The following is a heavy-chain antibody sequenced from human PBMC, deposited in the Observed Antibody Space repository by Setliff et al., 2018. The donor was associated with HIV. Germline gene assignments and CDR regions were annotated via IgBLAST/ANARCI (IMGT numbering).Heavy chain of an antibody. CDR2: IKSKTDGETE. J-gene: IGHJ4*02. V-gene: IGHV3-15*01. CDR3: TTAVAQNWYGSGNENY. CDR1: GFTFSNYW. D-gene: IGHD3-10*01. Sequence: PGGSLRLSCAASGFTFSNYWIHWVRQAPGKGLEWVGRIKSKTDGETEDYAAPVKGRFTISRDDSRSTLYLQMNSLITEDTALYYCTTAVAQNWYGSGNENYWGQGTLVTVSS.